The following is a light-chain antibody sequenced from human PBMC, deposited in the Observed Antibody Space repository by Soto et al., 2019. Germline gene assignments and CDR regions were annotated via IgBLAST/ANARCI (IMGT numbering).Light chain of an antibody. CDR2: GTS. CDR1: QSVASN. J-gene: IGKJ5*01. Sequence: EILMTHSPASLSVSPGESVTLSCRASQSVASNLAWYQQKPGQAPRLLIYGTSTRATGVPARFSGSGSGTDFTLTISSLQAADFAVYHCQHYNNWPITFGQRTRLEI. CDR3: QHYNNWPIT. V-gene: IGKV3-15*01.